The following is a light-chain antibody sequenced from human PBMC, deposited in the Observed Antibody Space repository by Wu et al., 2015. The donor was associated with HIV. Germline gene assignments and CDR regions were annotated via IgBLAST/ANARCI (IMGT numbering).Light chain of an antibody. CDR2: GAS. CDR1: QSVSSSY. Sequence: EIVLTQSPGTLSLSPGERATLSCRASQSVSSSYLAWYQQKPDQAPRLLIYGASNRATGTPDRFSGSGSGTDFTLTISRLEPEDFAVYYCQQYGSFFTFGPGTKVDIK. CDR3: QQYGSFFT. J-gene: IGKJ3*01. V-gene: IGKV3-20*01.